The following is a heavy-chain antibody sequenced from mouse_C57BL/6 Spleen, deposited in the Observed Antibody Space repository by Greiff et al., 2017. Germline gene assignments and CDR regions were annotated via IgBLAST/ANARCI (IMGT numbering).Heavy chain of an antibody. D-gene: IGHD2-12*01. CDR1: GYTFTSYW. V-gene: IGHV1-64*01. CDR3: AREGGYYIAY. Sequence: QVQLQQPGAELVKPGASVKLSCKASGYTFTSYWMHWVKQRPGQGLEWIGMIHPNSGSTNYNEKFKSKAKLTVDKSSSTAYMQLSSLTSEDSAVYYCAREGGYYIAYWGQGTLVTVSA. J-gene: IGHJ3*01. CDR2: IHPNSGST.